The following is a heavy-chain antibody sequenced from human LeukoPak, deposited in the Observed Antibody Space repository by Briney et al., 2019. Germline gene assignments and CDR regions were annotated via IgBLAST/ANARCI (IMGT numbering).Heavy chain of an antibody. V-gene: IGHV3-48*02. Sequence: GGSLRLSCAASGLIFGSYGMSWVRQAPGKGLEWVSYISSSSSTIYYADSVKGRFTISRDNAKNSLYLQMNSLRDEDTAVYYCARDSSYYDSSGYPRGLGFDYWGQGTLVTVSS. J-gene: IGHJ4*02. CDR1: GLIFGSYG. CDR3: ARDSSYYDSSGYPRGLGFDY. CDR2: ISSSSSTI. D-gene: IGHD3-22*01.